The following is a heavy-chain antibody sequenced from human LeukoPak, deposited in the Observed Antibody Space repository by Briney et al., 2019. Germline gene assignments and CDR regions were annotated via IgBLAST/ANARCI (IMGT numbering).Heavy chain of an antibody. CDR3: ARSFPSGYSSAFDY. Sequence: GGSLRLSCAASGFTFSSYAMHWVRQAPGKGLEWVAVISYDGSNKYYADSVKGRFTISGDNSKNTLYLQMNSLRAEDTAVYYCARSFPSGYSSAFDYWGQGTLVTVSS. V-gene: IGHV3-30-3*01. CDR1: GFTFSSYA. CDR2: ISYDGSNK. J-gene: IGHJ4*02. D-gene: IGHD6-19*01.